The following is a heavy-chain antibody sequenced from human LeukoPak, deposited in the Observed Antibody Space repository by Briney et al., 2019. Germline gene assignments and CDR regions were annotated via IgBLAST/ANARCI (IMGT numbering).Heavy chain of an antibody. J-gene: IGHJ2*01. D-gene: IGHD3-22*01. Sequence: SETLSLTCTVSGGSITNYYWSWIRQPPGKGLEWVGYISYSGSTNYSPSLKSRVTISVDTSKNQFSLKLDSVTAADTAVYYCASGSDYYDSSGYYDLWGRGTLVTASS. V-gene: IGHV4-59*12. CDR2: ISYSGST. CDR3: ASGSDYYDSSGYYDL. CDR1: GGSITNYY.